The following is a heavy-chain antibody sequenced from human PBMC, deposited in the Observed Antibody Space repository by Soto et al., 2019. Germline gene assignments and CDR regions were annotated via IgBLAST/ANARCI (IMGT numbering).Heavy chain of an antibody. Sequence: QVQLQESGPGLARPSETLSLTCSVPGGSVSGGAYQWTWIRQPPGKGLEWIGYVHFSGGTNYNPSLESRVTISIDTSSDQFSLELTSLTAADTAVYFCARDNLATFDYHYYGMDVWGQGTTVTVSS. CDR1: GGSVSGGAYQ. CDR2: VHFSGGT. D-gene: IGHD5-12*01. J-gene: IGHJ6*02. V-gene: IGHV4-61*08. CDR3: ARDNLATFDYHYYGMDV.